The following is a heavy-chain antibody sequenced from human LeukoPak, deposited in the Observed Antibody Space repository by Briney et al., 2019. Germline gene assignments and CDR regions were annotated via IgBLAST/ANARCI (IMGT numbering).Heavy chain of an antibody. V-gene: IGHV3-30-3*01. Sequence: PGRSLRLSCAASGFTFSSYAMHWVRQAPGKGLEWVAVISYDGSNKYYADSVKGRFTISRDNSKNTLYLQMNSLRAEDTAVYYCARVHYYDSSGPFDYWGQGTLVTVSS. J-gene: IGHJ4*02. CDR2: ISYDGSNK. CDR3: ARVHYYDSSGPFDY. D-gene: IGHD3-22*01. CDR1: GFTFSSYA.